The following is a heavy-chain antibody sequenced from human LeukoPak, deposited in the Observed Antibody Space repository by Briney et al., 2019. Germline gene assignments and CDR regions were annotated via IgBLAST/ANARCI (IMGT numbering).Heavy chain of an antibody. CDR1: GGTFSSYA. J-gene: IGHJ4*02. CDR3: ARDGGVYGDYPCFDY. V-gene: IGHV1-69*05. D-gene: IGHD4-17*01. CDR2: IIPIFGTA. Sequence: SVKISCKASGGTFSSYAISWARQAPGQGLEWMGRIIPIFGTANYAQKFQGRVTITTDESTSTAYMELSSLRSEDTAVYYCARDGGVYGDYPCFDYWGQGTLVTVSS.